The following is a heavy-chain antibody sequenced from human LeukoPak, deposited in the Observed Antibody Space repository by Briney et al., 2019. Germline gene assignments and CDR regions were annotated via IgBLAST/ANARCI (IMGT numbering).Heavy chain of an antibody. Sequence: PGGSLRLSCAASGFTFSSYEMNWVRQAPGKGLEWVSYISSSGSTIYYADSVKGRFTISRDNAKNSLYLQMNSLRAEDTAVYYCAREGLLYYGMDVWGQGTTATVSS. CDR3: AREGLLYYGMDV. CDR1: GFTFSSYE. V-gene: IGHV3-48*03. J-gene: IGHJ6*02. D-gene: IGHD1-26*01. CDR2: ISSSGSTI.